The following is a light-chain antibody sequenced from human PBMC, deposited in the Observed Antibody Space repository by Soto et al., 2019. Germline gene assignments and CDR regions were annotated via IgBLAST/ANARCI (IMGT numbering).Light chain of an antibody. CDR1: QSVSSN. CDR2: GAS. Sequence: ETVMTQSPATLSVSPGERATLSCRASQSVSSNLAWYQQKPGQAPRLLIYGASTRATGIPARFSGSGSGTEFTLTISSLQSEDFAVYYCQQRSIRPLMYTFGQGTKVDIK. CDR3: QQRSIRPLMYT. V-gene: IGKV3-15*01. J-gene: IGKJ2*01.